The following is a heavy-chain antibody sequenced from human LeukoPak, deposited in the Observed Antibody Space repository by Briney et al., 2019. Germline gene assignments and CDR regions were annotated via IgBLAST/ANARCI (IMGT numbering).Heavy chain of an antibody. J-gene: IGHJ4*02. V-gene: IGHV1-2*02. CDR1: GYTFSDYY. Sequence: ASVKVSCKASGYTFSDYYMHWVRQAPGQGLEWMGYVNPASGGTTYAQKFQGRVTMTWDTSISTAYMDLTSLISDDTAVYFCARGSPINKIVVPITPPFDYWGQGTLVTAFS. CDR2: VNPASGGT. D-gene: IGHD3-22*01. CDR3: ARGSPINKIVVPITPPFDY.